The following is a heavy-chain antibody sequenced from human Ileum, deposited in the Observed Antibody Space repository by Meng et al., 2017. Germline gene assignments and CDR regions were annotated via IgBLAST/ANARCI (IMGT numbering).Heavy chain of an antibody. CDR2: IFQSGRT. D-gene: IGHD3-22*01. CDR3: ATSNDRDVYYLGY. CDR1: GTW. J-gene: IGHJ4*02. Sequence: VALRVCVPGVGKPSGALSRTVDVSGTWWSWVRQPPGKGLEWIGEIFQSGRTNYNPSLKSRVTISIDKSKSQISLQLSAVTAADTAVYSCATSNDRDVYYLGYWGQGTLVTVSS. V-gene: IGHV4-4*02.